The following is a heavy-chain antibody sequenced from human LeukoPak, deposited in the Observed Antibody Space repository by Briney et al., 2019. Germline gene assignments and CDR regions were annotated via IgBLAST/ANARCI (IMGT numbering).Heavy chain of an antibody. CDR1: GDSVSSKNGA. J-gene: IGHJ4*02. V-gene: IGHV6-1*01. CDR2: TYYRSKWYN. Sequence: SQTLSLTCVVSGDSVSSKNGAWNWIRQSPSRGLEWLGRTYYRSKWYNDYAESMEGRMTISQDTSKNQYSLHLNSVTPDDTAVYYCARDFGTAGWHTFDYWGQGTLVTVSS. D-gene: IGHD6-19*01. CDR3: ARDFGTAGWHTFDY.